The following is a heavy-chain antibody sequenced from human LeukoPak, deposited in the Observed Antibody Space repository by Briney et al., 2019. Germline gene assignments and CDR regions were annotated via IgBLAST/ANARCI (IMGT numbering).Heavy chain of an antibody. J-gene: IGHJ4*02. CDR1: GYTFTSYY. CDR2: IIPIFGTP. CDR3: ARAYMTATRHFDS. Sequence: SVKVSCKASGYTFTSYYMHWVRQAPGQRLEWMGGIIPIFGTPHYAQKFQDRVTITADASTSTAYMELSSLRSEDTAVYYCARAYMTATRHFDSWGQGTLVTVSS. V-gene: IGHV1-69*13. D-gene: IGHD2-21*02.